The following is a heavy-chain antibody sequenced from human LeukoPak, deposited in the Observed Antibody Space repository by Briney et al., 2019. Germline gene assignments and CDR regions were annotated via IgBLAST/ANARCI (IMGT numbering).Heavy chain of an antibody. CDR1: GGSISSYY. CDR3: ARQSSGYYGMDV. CDR2: IYYSGST. Sequence: SETLSLTCTVFGGSISSYYWSWIRQPPGKGLEWIGYIYYSGSTNYNPSLKSRVTISVDTSKNQFSLKLSSVTAADTAVYYCARQSSGYYGMDVWGQGTTVTVSS. J-gene: IGHJ6*02. V-gene: IGHV4-59*08.